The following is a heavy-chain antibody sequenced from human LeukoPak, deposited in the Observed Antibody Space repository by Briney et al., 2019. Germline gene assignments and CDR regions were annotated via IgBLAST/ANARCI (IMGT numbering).Heavy chain of an antibody. Sequence: HPSETLSLTCTVSGYSISSGYYWGWIRQPPGKGLEWIGSIYHSGSSYYNPSLKSRVTISVDTSNNQFSLKLSSVTAADTAVYYCAREDSGNSDDSLDIWGQGTMVTVSS. V-gene: IGHV4-38-2*02. CDR3: AREDSGNSDDSLDI. J-gene: IGHJ3*02. CDR2: IYHSGSS. CDR1: GYSISSGYY. D-gene: IGHD4-23*01.